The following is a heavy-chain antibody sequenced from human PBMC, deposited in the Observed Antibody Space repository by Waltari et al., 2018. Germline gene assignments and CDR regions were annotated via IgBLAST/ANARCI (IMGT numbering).Heavy chain of an antibody. CDR2: ISYDGSNK. J-gene: IGHJ6*03. V-gene: IGHV3-30*18. D-gene: IGHD2-21*01. Sequence: QVQLVESGGGVVQPGRSLRLSCAASGFTFSSYGMHWVRQAPGKGLEWVAVISYDGSNKYYADSVKGRFTISRDNSKNTLYLQMNNLRAEDTAVYYCAKDAYCGGDCYYMDVWGKGTTVTISS. CDR1: GFTFSSYG. CDR3: AKDAYCGGDCYYMDV.